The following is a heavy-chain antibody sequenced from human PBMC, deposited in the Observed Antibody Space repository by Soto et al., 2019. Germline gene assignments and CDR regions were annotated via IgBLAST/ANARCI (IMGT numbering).Heavy chain of an antibody. Sequence: PVQVSCKASGGTFSSYAISWVRQAPGQGLEWMGGIIPIFGTANYAQKFQGRGTITADESTSTADMELSSLRSEDTAVYYCARDTGNVVVESLGYYYYGMGVCGQGTTVTVSS. CDR1: GGTFSSYA. CDR2: IIPIFGTA. D-gene: IGHD2-15*01. J-gene: IGHJ6*02. V-gene: IGHV1-69*01. CDR3: ARDTGNVVVESLGYYYYGMGV.